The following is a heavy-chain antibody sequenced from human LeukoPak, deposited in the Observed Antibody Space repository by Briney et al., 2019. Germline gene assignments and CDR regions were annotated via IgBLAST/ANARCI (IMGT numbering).Heavy chain of an antibody. J-gene: IGHJ4*02. V-gene: IGHV1-18*01. D-gene: IGHD2-2*01. Sequence: ASVKVSCKASGYTFTNYGISWVRQAPGQGLEWMGWISAYNGNTNYAQKLQGRVTMTTDTSTSTAYMELRSLTSDDTAVYYCARVGAYCTSTSCLDYWGRGTQVTVSS. CDR1: GYTFTNYG. CDR2: ISAYNGNT. CDR3: ARVGAYCTSTSCLDY.